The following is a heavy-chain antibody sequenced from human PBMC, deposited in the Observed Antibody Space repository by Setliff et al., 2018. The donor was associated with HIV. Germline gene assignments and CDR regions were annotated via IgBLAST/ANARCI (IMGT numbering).Heavy chain of an antibody. CDR2: INHHKHT. J-gene: IGHJ5*02. CDR3: ARVSRLHPFDP. D-gene: IGHD2-15*01. CDR1: GGSFGGYY. Sequence: SETLSLTCVVYGGSFGGYYWSWIRQPPGKGLEWIGEINHHKHTNYNPSLKSRVTMSVDTSKNQFSLKLSSVTAADTAMYYCARVSRLHPFDPWGQGTLVTVSS. V-gene: IGHV4-34*01.